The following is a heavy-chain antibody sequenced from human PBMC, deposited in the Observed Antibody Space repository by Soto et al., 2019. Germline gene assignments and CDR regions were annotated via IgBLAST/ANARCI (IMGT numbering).Heavy chain of an antibody. V-gene: IGHV1-18*01. CDR1: GYTFTSYG. CDR2: ISAYNGNT. J-gene: IGHJ4*02. Sequence: ASVKVSCKASGYTFTSYGISWVRQAPGQGLEWMGWISAYNGNTNYAQKLQGRVTMTTDTSTSTAYMELRSLRSDDTAVYYCATLGYSGSYYLFVYWGQGTLVTVSS. CDR3: ATLGYSGSYYLFVY. D-gene: IGHD1-26*01.